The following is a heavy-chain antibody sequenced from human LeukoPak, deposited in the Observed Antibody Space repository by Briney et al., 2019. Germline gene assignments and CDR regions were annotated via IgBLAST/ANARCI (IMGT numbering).Heavy chain of an antibody. CDR3: ARVGLRYFDRLLSWFDP. D-gene: IGHD3-9*01. Sequence: ASVKVSCKASGYTFTSYGISWVRQAPGQGLEWMGWISAYNGNTNYAQKLQGRVTMTTDTSTSTAYMELRSLRSDDTAVYYCARVGLRYFDRLLSWFDPWGQGTLVTVSS. V-gene: IGHV1-18*01. CDR2: ISAYNGNT. CDR1: GYTFTSYG. J-gene: IGHJ5*02.